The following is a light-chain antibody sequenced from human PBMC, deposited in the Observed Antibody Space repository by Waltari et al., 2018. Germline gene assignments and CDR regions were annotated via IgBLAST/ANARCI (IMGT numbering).Light chain of an antibody. CDR2: DVS. J-gene: IGLJ2*01. CDR3: SSYTSSSTWV. Sequence: QSALTQPASVSGSPGQSITISCTGTSSAFGGYNYVSWYQQHPGKAPKLMIYDVSKRPSGVSNRFSGSKSGNTASLTISGLQAEDEADYYCSSYTSSSTWVFGGGTKLTVL. V-gene: IGLV2-14*01. CDR1: SSAFGGYNY.